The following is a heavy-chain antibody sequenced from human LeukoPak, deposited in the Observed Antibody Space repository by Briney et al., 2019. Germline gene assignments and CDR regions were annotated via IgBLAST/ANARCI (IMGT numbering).Heavy chain of an antibody. Sequence: SETLSLTCTVSGYSISDGFYWDWIRQTPGKGLEWIGSIFHSGTTYYNPSLKSRVTISVDTSKNQFSLKLSSVTAADTAVYYCARGIGSSWYGKVFDYWGQGTLVTVSS. CDR1: GYSISDGFY. CDR2: IFHSGTT. CDR3: ARGIGSSWYGKVFDY. D-gene: IGHD6-13*01. J-gene: IGHJ4*02. V-gene: IGHV4-38-2*02.